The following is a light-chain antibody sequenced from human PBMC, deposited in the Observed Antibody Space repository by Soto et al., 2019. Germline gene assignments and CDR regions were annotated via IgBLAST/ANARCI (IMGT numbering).Light chain of an antibody. CDR2: GNS. CDR3: QSYDSSLSGVV. CDR1: SSNIGAGYD. Sequence: QSVLTQPRSVSGAPGQRVTISCTGSSSNIGAGYDVHWYQQLPGTAPKLLIYGNSNRPSGVPDRFSGSKSGTSASLAITGLQAEDEADYYCQSYDSSLSGVVFGGWTKVTVL. V-gene: IGLV1-40*01. J-gene: IGLJ2*01.